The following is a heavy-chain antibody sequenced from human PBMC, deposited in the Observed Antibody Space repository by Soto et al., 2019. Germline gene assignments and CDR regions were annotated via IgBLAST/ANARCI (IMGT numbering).Heavy chain of an antibody. V-gene: IGHV3-23*01. Sequence: EVQLLESGGGLVQPGGSLRLSCVASGLTFSRDVMTWVRQAPGKGLEWVSGIRGSAVSIYYADSVKGRFTISRDNSKNTLYLQMSSLRAEDTAVYYCARHFVGFDYFGMDVWGQGTTVTVSS. D-gene: IGHD6-25*01. CDR2: IRGSAVSI. J-gene: IGHJ6*02. CDR1: GLTFSRDV. CDR3: ARHFVGFDYFGMDV.